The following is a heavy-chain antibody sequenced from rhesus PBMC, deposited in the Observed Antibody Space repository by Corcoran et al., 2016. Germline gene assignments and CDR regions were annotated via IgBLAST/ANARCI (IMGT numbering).Heavy chain of an antibody. Sequence: QVQLQESGPGLVKPSETLSLTCAVSGGSFSGHYWGWIRQPPGKGLEWIGCISGSSRSPDSNPSLKSRVTISTDPSQTRFSLKLSSVTAADTAVYYCARKYSWKVNWFDYWGQGVLVTVSS. D-gene: IGHD1-1*01. CDR3: ARKYSWKVNWFDY. J-gene: IGHJ4*01. CDR2: ISGSSRSP. CDR1: GGSFSGHY. V-gene: IGHV4-165*01.